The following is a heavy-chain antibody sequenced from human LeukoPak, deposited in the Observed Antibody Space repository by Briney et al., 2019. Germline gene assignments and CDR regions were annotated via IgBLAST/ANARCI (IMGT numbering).Heavy chain of an antibody. CDR3: TRAGPNYYYYGLDV. Sequence: SETLSLTCAVYGGSFSGDYWSWIRQPPGKGLEWIGEINHRGGTNYNPSLKSRVTISADTSNNQFSLKLRSVTAADTAVYYCTRAGPNYYYYGLDVWGQGTTVTVSS. D-gene: IGHD3-10*01. CDR2: INHRGGT. J-gene: IGHJ6*02. CDR1: GGSFSGDY. V-gene: IGHV4-34*01.